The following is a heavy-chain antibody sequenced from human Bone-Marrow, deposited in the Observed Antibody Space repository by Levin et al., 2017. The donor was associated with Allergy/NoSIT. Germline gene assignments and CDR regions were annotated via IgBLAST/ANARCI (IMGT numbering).Heavy chain of an antibody. CDR3: ARAGYNDYRVPYYAMDL. J-gene: IGHJ6*02. Sequence: RPGGSLRLSCAASGFTFRIYGMHWVRQAPGKGLTWVAFIWNDGTNKYYADSVEGRFTISRDNSRNTVSLQMNSLGAEDAGVYYCARAGYNDYRVPYYAMDLWGQGATVTVTS. CDR2: IWNDGTNK. D-gene: IGHD1-1*01. V-gene: IGHV3-33*01. CDR1: GFTFRIYG.